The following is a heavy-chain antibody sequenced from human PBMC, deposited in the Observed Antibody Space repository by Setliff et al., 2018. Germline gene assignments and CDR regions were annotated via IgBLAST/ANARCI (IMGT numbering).Heavy chain of an antibody. CDR2: INTGGGSS. Sequence: GSVKVSCKASGYSLVTHYMHWVRQAPGQGLEWMGLINTGGGSSSYSPKFQGRVTMTRDTSTSTVYMEVNILGSEDTAVYFCARAGLASAGRKGIFDYWGQGTLVTVSS. CDR3: ARAGLASAGRKGIFDY. D-gene: IGHD6-13*01. CDR1: GYSLVTHY. J-gene: IGHJ4*02. V-gene: IGHV1-46*01.